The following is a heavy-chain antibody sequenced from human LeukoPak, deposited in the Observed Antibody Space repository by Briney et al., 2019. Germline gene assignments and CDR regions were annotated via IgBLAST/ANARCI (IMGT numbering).Heavy chain of an antibody. CDR1: GYMFNAYW. Sequence: GESLKISCKGSGYMFNAYWIAWVRQMPGKGLEWMGIIYPDDSDTRYSPSFQGQVTISADKSISTAYLQWSSLKASDTAMYYCARRAIAARANWFDPWGQGTLVTVSS. CDR2: IYPDDSDT. D-gene: IGHD6-6*01. CDR3: ARRAIAARANWFDP. V-gene: IGHV5-51*01. J-gene: IGHJ5*02.